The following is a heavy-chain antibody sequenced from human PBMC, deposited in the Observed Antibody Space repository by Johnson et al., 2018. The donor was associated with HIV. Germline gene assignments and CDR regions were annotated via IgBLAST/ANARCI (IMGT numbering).Heavy chain of an antibody. J-gene: IGHJ3*02. CDR2: IRYDGSNK. D-gene: IGHD2-21*02. Sequence: QVQLVESGGGLVKPGGSLRLSCAASGFTFSNAWMSWVRQAPGKGLEWVAFIRYDGSNKYYTDSVKGRFTISRDNSKNTLYLQMNSLRAEDTAAYYCAKECGGDCYDAFDIWGQGTMVTVSS. CDR1: GFTFSNAW. CDR3: AKECGGDCYDAFDI. V-gene: IGHV3-30*02.